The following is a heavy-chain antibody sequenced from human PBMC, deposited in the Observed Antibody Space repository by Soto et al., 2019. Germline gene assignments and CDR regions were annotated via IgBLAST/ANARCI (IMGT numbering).Heavy chain of an antibody. V-gene: IGHV3-66*01. J-gene: IGHJ3*02. Sequence: GGSLRLSCAASGFTVSSNYMSWVRQAPGKGLEWVSVIYSGGSTYYADSVKGRFTISRDNSKNTLYLQMNSLRAEDTAVYYCARALYSKDAFDIWGQGTMVTVSS. CDR1: GFTVSSNY. CDR3: ARALYSKDAFDI. D-gene: IGHD4-4*01. CDR2: IYSGGST.